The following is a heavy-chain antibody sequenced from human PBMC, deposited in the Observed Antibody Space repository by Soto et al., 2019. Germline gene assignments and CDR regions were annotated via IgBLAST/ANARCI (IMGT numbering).Heavy chain of an antibody. Sequence: PGGSLSLSCAASGFTFSSYGMHWVRQAPGKGLEWVAVISYDGSNKYYADSAKGRFTISRDNSENTLYLQMNSLRAEDTAVYYCARGGGGSNMGYFDYWGQGTLVTVSS. CDR1: GFTFSSYG. CDR2: ISYDGSNK. V-gene: IGHV3-30*03. J-gene: IGHJ4*02. CDR3: ARGGGGSNMGYFDY. D-gene: IGHD2-15*01.